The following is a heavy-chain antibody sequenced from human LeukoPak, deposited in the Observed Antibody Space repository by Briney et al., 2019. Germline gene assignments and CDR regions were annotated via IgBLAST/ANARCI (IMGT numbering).Heavy chain of an antibody. CDR1: GGSFSGYY. V-gene: IGHV4-34*01. Sequence: PSETLSLTCAVYGGSFSGYYWSWIRQPPGKGLEWIGEINHSGSTNYNPSLKSRVTISVDTSKNQFSLKLSSVTAADTAVYYCARGPPYVWGQGTLVTVSS. D-gene: IGHD3-16*01. CDR3: ARGPPYV. J-gene: IGHJ4*02. CDR2: INHSGST.